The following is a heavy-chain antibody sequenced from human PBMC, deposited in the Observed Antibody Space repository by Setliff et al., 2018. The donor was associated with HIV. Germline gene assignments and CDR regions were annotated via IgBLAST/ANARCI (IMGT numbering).Heavy chain of an antibody. CDR1: GGTFNSYG. Sequence: GASVKVSCKASGGTFNSYGISWVRQAPGQGLEWMGGIIPLFATSNSAQKFQGRVTIIADGSTSTAYMELSGLRSEDTAVYFCARVDPCRGGDCYENHYYYFMDVWGRGTTVTVSS. V-gene: IGHV1-69*13. CDR2: IIPLFATS. D-gene: IGHD2-21*02. J-gene: IGHJ6*03. CDR3: ARVDPCRGGDCYENHYYYFMDV.